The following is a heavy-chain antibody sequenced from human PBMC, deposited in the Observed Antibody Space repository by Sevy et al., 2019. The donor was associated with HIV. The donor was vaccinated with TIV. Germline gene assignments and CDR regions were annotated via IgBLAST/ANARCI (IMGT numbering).Heavy chain of an antibody. CDR1: EFTFSSYA. CDR3: ARDWGDCTNGVCYYYYGMDV. J-gene: IGHJ6*02. CDR2: IWYDGSNK. D-gene: IGHD2-8*01. V-gene: IGHV3-33*08. Sequence: GGSLRLSCSASEFTFSSYAMGWVRQAPGKGLEWVAVIWYDGSNKYYADSVKGRFTISRDNSKNTLYLQMNSLRAEDTAVYYCARDWGDCTNGVCYYYYGMDVWGQGTTVTVSS.